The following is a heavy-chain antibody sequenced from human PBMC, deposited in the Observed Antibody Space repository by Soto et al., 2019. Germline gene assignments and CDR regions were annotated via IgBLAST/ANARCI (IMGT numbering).Heavy chain of an antibody. J-gene: IGHJ4*02. CDR2: ISRDGGTK. CDR1: GFTVSTYG. CDR3: TGEVASGY. Sequence: QVQLVESGGGVVQPGRSLRLSCAVSGFTVSTYGMHWVRQAPGKGLEWVAVISRDGGTKYYADSVKGRFTISRDNSRNTLXLEMNSLRGDDXAVYYCTGEVASGYWGQXTLVX. V-gene: IGHV3-30*03. D-gene: IGHD2-8*02.